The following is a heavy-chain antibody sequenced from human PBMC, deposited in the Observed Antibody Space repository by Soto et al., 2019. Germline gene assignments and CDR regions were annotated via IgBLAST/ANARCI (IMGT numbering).Heavy chain of an antibody. CDR2: IVVGSGNT. J-gene: IGHJ6*02. CDR1: GSTFTRSA. D-gene: IGHD6-13*01. V-gene: IGHV1-58*01. CDR3: AALYSISPLSPLAWGMDV. Sequence: EASVKVYCKASGSTFTRSAVQRVRQARGQRLEWIGWIVVGSGNTNYAQKVQERDTITRDMSTSTAYMELSSLRSEDTAVYYCAALYSISPLSPLAWGMDVWRQGTTVTVSS.